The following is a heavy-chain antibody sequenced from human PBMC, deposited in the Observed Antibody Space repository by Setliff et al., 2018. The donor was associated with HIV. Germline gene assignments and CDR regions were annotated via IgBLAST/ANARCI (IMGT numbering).Heavy chain of an antibody. D-gene: IGHD3-3*01. CDR3: ARDSAGWVTELGILGY. V-gene: IGHV3-7*01. CDR1: GFTFSDYW. CDR2: IKQDGSER. Sequence: GGSLRLSCKVSGFTFSDYWMSWVRQAPGKGLEWVANIKQDGSERNYVDSVEGRFTISRDNTQNALFLQMNTLRPDDTGVYYCARDSAGWVTELGILGYWGQGTLVTVSS. J-gene: IGHJ4*02.